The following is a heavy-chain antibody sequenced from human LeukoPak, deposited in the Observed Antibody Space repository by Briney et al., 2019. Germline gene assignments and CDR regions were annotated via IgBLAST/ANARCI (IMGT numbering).Heavy chain of an antibody. D-gene: IGHD4-23*01. J-gene: IGHJ5*02. V-gene: IGHV1-46*04. CDR1: GYTFTNFY. CDR2: INPNDGST. CDR3: ARDNSVEDTAWWFDP. Sequence: GASVKVSCKASGYTFTNFYMHWVRQAPGQGLEWMGMINPNDGSTSYAQRLRGRVTMTRDTSTSTDYMELSSLRSEDTAVYYCARDNSVEDTAWWFDPWGQGTLVTVSP.